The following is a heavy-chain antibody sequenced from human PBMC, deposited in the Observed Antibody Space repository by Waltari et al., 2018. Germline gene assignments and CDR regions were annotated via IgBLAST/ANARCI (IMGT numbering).Heavy chain of an antibody. V-gene: IGHV1-69-2*01. J-gene: IGHJ4*02. CDR3: AVTTMTGEIDS. D-gene: IGHD3-16*01. Sequence: EVHLVQSGAEVQKPGATVKISCTASGYSFTDYYMHWVRQAPGKGLEWMGRIDPEDDEIIYAEKFQGRITISADTSTDTAYMELSSLRSDDTAVYYCAVTTMTGEIDSWGQGTQVTVSS. CDR2: IDPEDDEI. CDR1: GYSFTDYY.